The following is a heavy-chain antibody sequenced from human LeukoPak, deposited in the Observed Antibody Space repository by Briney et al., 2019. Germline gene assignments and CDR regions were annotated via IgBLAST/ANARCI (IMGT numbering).Heavy chain of an antibody. CDR2: RNEDGNKK. CDR3: ARALWFGTYFDY. J-gene: IGHJ4*02. D-gene: IGHD3-10*01. CDR1: GFTFRRYW. V-gene: IGHV3-7*01. Sequence: PGGSLRLSCTASGFTFRRYWMGWVRQAPGKGLEWVANRNEDGNKKYYVDSVKGRFTISRDNAKNSLYLQMNSLRDEDTAVYYCARALWFGTYFDYWGQGTLVTV.